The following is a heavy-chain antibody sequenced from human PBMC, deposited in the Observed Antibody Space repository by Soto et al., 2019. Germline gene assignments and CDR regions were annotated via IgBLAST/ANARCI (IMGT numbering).Heavy chain of an antibody. CDR2: IIPILGTA. D-gene: IGHD2-2*01. CDR3: ARGVVPAANEEYYFDY. CDR1: GDTFSSYA. J-gene: IGHJ4*02. Sequence: QVQLVQSGAEVKKPGSSVKVSCKAYGDTFSSYAISWVRQAPGQGLEWMGGIIPILGTANYAQKFQGRVTITADESTSTAYMDLSSLRSEDTAVYYCARGVVPAANEEYYFDYWGQGTLVTVSS. V-gene: IGHV1-69*01.